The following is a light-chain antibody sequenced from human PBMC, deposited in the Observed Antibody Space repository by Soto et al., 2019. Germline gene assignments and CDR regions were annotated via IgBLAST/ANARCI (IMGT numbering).Light chain of an antibody. V-gene: IGKV3-11*01. J-gene: IGKJ5*01. CDR3: QQRNVWPPVT. CDR2: GAF. Sequence: PGERATLSCRASPSVTNFLAWYQQKPGQAPRLLIYGAFNRATGIPARFSGSGSGTDFPLTISSLEPEDSAVYYCQQRNVWPPVTFGQGTRLEIK. CDR1: PSVTNF.